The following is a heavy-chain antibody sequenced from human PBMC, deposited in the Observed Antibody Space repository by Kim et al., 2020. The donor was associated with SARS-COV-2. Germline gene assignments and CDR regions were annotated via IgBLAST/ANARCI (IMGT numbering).Heavy chain of an antibody. CDR1: GFTFSSYE. J-gene: IGHJ4*02. CDR2: ISSSGSTI. Sequence: GGSLRLSCAASGFTFSSYEMNWVRQAPGKGLEWVSYISSSGSTIYYADSVKGRFTISRDNAKNSLYLQMNSLRAEDTAVYYCARDPGGDYVGLFDYWGQGTLVTVSS. D-gene: IGHD4-17*01. CDR3: ARDPGGDYVGLFDY. V-gene: IGHV3-48*03.